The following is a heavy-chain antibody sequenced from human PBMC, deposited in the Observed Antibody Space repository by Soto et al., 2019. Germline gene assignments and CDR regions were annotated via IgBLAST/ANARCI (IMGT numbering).Heavy chain of an antibody. J-gene: IGHJ4*02. V-gene: IGHV4-34*01. D-gene: IGHD2-2*01. CDR3: ARCYGRNFDY. CDR2: INHSGST. CDR1: GGSFSGYY. Sequence: QVQLQQWGAGLLKPSETLSLTCAVYGGSFSGYYWSWIRQPPGKGLEWIGEINHSGSTNYNPSLKSRVTISVDTSQNQFSLKLSSVTAADTAVYYCARCYGRNFDYWGQGTLVTVSS.